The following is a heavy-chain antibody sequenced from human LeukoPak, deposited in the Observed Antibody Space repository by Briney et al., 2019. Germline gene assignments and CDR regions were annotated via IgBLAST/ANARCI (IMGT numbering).Heavy chain of an antibody. CDR3: ARDGRRELLLDYYGMDV. CDR1: GFTFSSYS. CDR2: ISSSSSYI. D-gene: IGHD1-26*01. Sequence: PGGSLRLSCAASGFTFSSYSMNWVRQAPGKGLEWVSSISSSSSYIYYADSVKGRFTISRDNAKNSLYLQMNSLRAEDTAVYYRARDGRRELLLDYYGMDVWGQGTTVTVSS. J-gene: IGHJ6*02. V-gene: IGHV3-21*01.